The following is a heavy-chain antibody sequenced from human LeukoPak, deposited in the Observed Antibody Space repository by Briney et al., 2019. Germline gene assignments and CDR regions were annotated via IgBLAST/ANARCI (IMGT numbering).Heavy chain of an antibody. CDR3: ATGHSSGWFGHFDL. J-gene: IGHJ4*02. CDR2: ISGSGGST. CDR1: GFXFSSYV. D-gene: IGHD6-19*01. V-gene: IGHV3-23*01. Sequence: PGGSLRLSCAASGFXFSSYVMSWVRQAPGKGLECVSDISGSGGSTNYADSVKGRFTISRDNSKNTLYLQMNSLRAEDTAIYYCATGHSSGWFGHFDLWGQGTLVTVSS.